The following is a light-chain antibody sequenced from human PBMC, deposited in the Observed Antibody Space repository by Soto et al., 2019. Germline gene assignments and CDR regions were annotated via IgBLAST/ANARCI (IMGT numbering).Light chain of an antibody. J-gene: IGLJ1*01. Sequence: QSALTQPASVSGSPGQSITISCTGTSSDVGAYNYVSWYQQHPGRAPKLMISAVSNRPSGVSNRFSGSKYGNTASLTSSGLQAEDEADYFCSSYSGSSSLYVLGNGTKLTVL. CDR3: SSYSGSSSLYV. V-gene: IGLV2-14*01. CDR2: AVS. CDR1: SSDVGAYNY.